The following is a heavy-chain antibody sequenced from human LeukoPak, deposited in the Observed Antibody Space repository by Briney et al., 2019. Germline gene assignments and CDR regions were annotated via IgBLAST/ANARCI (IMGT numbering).Heavy chain of an antibody. V-gene: IGHV3-23*01. J-gene: IGHJ4*02. Sequence: AGGSLRLSCVASEFTFSDYAMSWVRQAPGKGLEWVSAITGSGGSTYHADSVKGRFTISRDNSKNTLYLQMNSLRADDTAVYYCAKGKDCWGQGTLVTVSS. CDR3: AKGKDC. CDR2: ITGSGGST. CDR1: EFTFSDYA.